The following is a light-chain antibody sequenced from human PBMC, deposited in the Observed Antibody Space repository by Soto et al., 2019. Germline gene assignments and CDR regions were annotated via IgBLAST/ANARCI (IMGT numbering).Light chain of an antibody. CDR1: ENVRTF. Sequence: EVVLTQSPATLSLSPGERATLSCRASENVRTFVDWYQQKPGQAPRLLIYGASNRATGIPARFSGSGSGTDFTLTISNLEPEDFAVYYCQQHSHWPPWTFGQGTREEIQ. V-gene: IGKV3-11*01. CDR3: QQHSHWPPWT. CDR2: GAS. J-gene: IGKJ1*01.